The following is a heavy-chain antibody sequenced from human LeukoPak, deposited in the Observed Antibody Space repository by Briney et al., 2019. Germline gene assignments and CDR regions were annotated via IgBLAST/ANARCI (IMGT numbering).Heavy chain of an antibody. Sequence: SETLSLTCTVSGGSIGGYCWSWIRQSPGKGLEWIGYIYTTGRTNYNPSLKSRVTISVDTSKNQFSLKLNSVTAADTAVYYCAKILGSGVWYGFDIWGQGTMVTVSS. CDR3: AKILGSGVWYGFDI. CDR2: IYTTGRT. J-gene: IGHJ3*02. D-gene: IGHD2-21*01. CDR1: GGSIGGYC. V-gene: IGHV4-4*09.